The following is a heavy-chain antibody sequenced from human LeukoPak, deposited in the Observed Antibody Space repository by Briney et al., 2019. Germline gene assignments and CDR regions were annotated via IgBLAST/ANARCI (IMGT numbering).Heavy chain of an antibody. D-gene: IGHD3-10*01. CDR2: IYTSGST. J-gene: IGHJ4*02. Sequence: PSETLSLTCTVSGGSISSGSYYWSWIRQPAGKGLEWIGRIYTSGSTNYNPSLKSRVTISVDTSKNQFSLKLSSVTAADTAVYYCARLDYYGSGSLHYWGQGTLVTVSS. V-gene: IGHV4-61*02. CDR3: ARLDYYGSGSLHY. CDR1: GGSISSGSYY.